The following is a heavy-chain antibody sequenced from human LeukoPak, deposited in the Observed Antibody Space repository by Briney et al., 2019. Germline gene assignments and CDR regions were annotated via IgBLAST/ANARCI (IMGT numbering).Heavy chain of an antibody. V-gene: IGHV3-30*02. CDR2: IRYDGSYN. Sequence: PGGSLRLSCAASGFIFSSSGMHWVRQAPGKGLEWVAFIRYDGSYNYYADSVKGRFTISRDSSKKTLYLQMNSLRVGDTAVYYCAKAMTTVTPFDYWGQGTLVTVSS. D-gene: IGHD4-17*01. CDR3: AKAMTTVTPFDY. CDR1: GFIFSSSG. J-gene: IGHJ4*02.